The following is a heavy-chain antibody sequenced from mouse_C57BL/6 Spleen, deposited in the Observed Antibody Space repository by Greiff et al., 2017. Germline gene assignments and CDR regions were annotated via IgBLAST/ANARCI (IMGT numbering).Heavy chain of an antibody. Sequence: QVQLQQPGAELVKPGASVKLSCKASGYTFTSYWMHWVKQRPGQGLEWIGMIHPNSGSTNYNEKFKSKATLTVAKSSSTAYMQLSSLTSEDSAVYYCAREVDYAMDYWGQGTSVTVSS. CDR2: IHPNSGST. D-gene: IGHD1-1*02. J-gene: IGHJ4*01. CDR1: GYTFTSYW. CDR3: AREVDYAMDY. V-gene: IGHV1-64*01.